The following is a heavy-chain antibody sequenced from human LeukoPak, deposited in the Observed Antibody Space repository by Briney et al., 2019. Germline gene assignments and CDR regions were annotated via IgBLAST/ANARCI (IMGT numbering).Heavy chain of an antibody. CDR2: IYTSGST. D-gene: IGHD1-26*01. Sequence: SETLSLTCTVSGGSISSYYWSWIRQPAGKGLEWIGRIYTSGSTNYNASLKSRVSMSVDTSKNQFTLKLSSVTAADTAVFYCARENSGSYREFDYWGQGTLVTASS. V-gene: IGHV4-4*07. J-gene: IGHJ4*02. CDR3: ARENSGSYREFDY. CDR1: GGSISSYY.